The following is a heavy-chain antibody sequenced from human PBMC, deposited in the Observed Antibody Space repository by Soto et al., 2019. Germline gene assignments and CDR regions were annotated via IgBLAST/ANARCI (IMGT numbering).Heavy chain of an antibody. CDR2: IIPILGIA. Sequence: QVQLVHSGAEVKKPGSSVKVSCKASGGTFSSYTISWVRQAPGQGLEWMGRIIPILGIANYAQKFQGRVTITADKSTSTAYMELSSLRSEDTAVYYCARAVEVSGERFDYWGQGTLVTVSS. V-gene: IGHV1-69*02. J-gene: IGHJ4*02. CDR1: GGTFSSYT. CDR3: ARAVEVSGERFDY. D-gene: IGHD1-1*01.